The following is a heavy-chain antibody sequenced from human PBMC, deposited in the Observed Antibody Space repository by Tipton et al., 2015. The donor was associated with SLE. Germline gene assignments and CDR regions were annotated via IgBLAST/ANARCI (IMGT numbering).Heavy chain of an antibody. CDR2: IVVGSGDT. CDR3: AATNYYDSSGYYC. V-gene: IGHV1-58*02. CDR1: GFTFTSSA. D-gene: IGHD3-22*01. J-gene: IGHJ4*02. Sequence: QSGPEVKKPGTSVKVSCRASGFTFTSSAMQWVRQARGQRLEWIGWIVVGSGDTNYAQKFQERVTITRDMSTSTAYMELSSLRSEDTAVYYCAATNYYDSSGYYCWGQGTLVTVSS.